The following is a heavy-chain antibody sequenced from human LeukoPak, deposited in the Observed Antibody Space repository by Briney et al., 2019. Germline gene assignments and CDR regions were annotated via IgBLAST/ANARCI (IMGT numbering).Heavy chain of an antibody. CDR3: AKVLLARAYYYGMDV. CDR1: VFTFRSSA. CDR2: ISGSGGST. D-gene: IGHD2-15*01. V-gene: IGHV3-23*01. Sequence: GGFLRLSCAASVFTFRSSAMSWVRHAPWKGREWFLGISGSGGSTYYADSVRGRFTISRDNSKNTLYLQMNSLRVEDTAVYYCAKVLLARAYYYGMDVWGQGTTVTVSS. J-gene: IGHJ6*02.